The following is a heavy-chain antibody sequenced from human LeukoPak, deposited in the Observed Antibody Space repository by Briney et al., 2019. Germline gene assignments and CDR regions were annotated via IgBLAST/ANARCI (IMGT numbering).Heavy chain of an antibody. V-gene: IGHV1-69*05. CDR3: ATELAYCGGDCYSGFDY. Sequence: SVKVSCKASGGTFSSYAISWVRQAPGQGLEWMGGIIPVFGTANYAQKFQGRVTITTDESTSTAYMELSSLRSEDTAVYYCATELAYCGGDCYSGFDYWGQGTLVTVSS. J-gene: IGHJ4*02. CDR1: GGTFSSYA. D-gene: IGHD2-21*02. CDR2: IIPVFGTA.